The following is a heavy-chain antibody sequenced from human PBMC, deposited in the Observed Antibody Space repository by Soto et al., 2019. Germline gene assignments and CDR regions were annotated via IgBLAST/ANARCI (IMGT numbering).Heavy chain of an antibody. CDR2: IVVGSGNT. J-gene: IGHJ4*01. D-gene: IGHD5-18*01. Sequence: SVKVSCKASAFPFTSSAVQWVRQPRGQRLEWIGWIVVGSGNTNYAQKFQERVTITRDMSTSTAYMELSSLRSDDTAVYYCAAVAVRRYSFPLFVYW. CDR1: AFPFTSSA. CDR3: AAVAVRRYSFPLFVY. V-gene: IGHV1-58*01.